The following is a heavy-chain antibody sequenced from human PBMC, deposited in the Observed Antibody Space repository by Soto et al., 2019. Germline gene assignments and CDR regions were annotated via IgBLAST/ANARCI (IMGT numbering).Heavy chain of an antibody. Sequence: SETLSLTCAVSGGSISSSNWWSWVRQPPGKGLEWIGEIYHSGSTNYNPSLKSRVTISVDKSKNQFSLKLSSVTAADTAVYYCARDGDSSGYPFDPWGQGTLVTVSS. CDR2: IYHSGST. V-gene: IGHV4-4*02. CDR1: GGSISSSNW. J-gene: IGHJ5*02. CDR3: ARDGDSSGYPFDP. D-gene: IGHD3-22*01.